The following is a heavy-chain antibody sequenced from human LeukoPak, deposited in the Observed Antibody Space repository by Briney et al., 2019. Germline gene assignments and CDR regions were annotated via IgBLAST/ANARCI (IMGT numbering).Heavy chain of an antibody. CDR2: ISSSGSTI. CDR3: ASPDGSSWYIDY. V-gene: IGHV3-48*04. D-gene: IGHD6-13*01. J-gene: IGHJ4*02. Sequence: PGGSLRLSCAASGFTFSSYAMKWVRQAPGKGLEWVSYISSSGSTIYYADSVKGRFTISRDNAKNSLYLQMISLRAEDTAVYYCASPDGSSWYIDYWGQGTLVTVSS. CDR1: GFTFSSYA.